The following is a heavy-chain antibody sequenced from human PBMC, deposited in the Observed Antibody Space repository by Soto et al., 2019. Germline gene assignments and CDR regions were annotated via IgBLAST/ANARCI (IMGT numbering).Heavy chain of an antibody. CDR1: GGSFSGYY. CDR2: INHSGST. CDR3: ARVRCSSTSCYLRQYYGMDV. J-gene: IGHJ6*02. Sequence: QVQLQQWGAGLLKPSETLSLTCAVYGGSFSGYYWSWIRQPPGKGLEWIGEINHSGSTNYNPSLKSRVTISVDTSKNHFSLKLSSVTAADTAVYYCARVRCSSTSCYLRQYYGMDVWGQGTTVTVSS. V-gene: IGHV4-34*01. D-gene: IGHD2-2*01.